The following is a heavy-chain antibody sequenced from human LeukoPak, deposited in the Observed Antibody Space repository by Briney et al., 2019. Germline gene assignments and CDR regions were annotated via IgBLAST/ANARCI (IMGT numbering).Heavy chain of an antibody. CDR3: ARSTEECSSTSCYGGFYYYYGMDV. D-gene: IGHD2-2*01. J-gene: IGHJ6*02. V-gene: IGHV3-30-3*01. CDR2: ISYDGSNK. Sequence: GRSLRLSCAASGFTFSSYAMHWVRQAPGKGLEWVAVISYDGSNKYYADSVKGRFTISRDNSKNTLYLQMNSLRAEDTAVYYCARSTEECSSTSCYGGFYYYYGMDVWGQGTTVTVSS. CDR1: GFTFSSYA.